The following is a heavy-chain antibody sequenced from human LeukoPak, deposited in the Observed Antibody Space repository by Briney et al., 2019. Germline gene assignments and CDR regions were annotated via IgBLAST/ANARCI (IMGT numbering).Heavy chain of an antibody. CDR1: GFTFSSSA. Sequence: GGSLRLSCAASGFTFSSSAMNWVRQAPGKGLECVSSISGSDLSTYYADSVKGRFTISRDNSRSTLFLQMNNLRVEDTAVYYCAKAGGGYCGGDCFPSWGQGTLVTVSS. V-gene: IGHV3-23*01. CDR3: AKAGGGYCGGDCFPS. J-gene: IGHJ5*02. CDR2: ISGSDLST. D-gene: IGHD2-21*02.